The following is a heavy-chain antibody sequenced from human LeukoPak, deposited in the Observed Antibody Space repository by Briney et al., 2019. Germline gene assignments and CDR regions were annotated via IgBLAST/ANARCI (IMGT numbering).Heavy chain of an antibody. V-gene: IGHV3-23*01. CDR1: GFTFSSYS. J-gene: IGHJ4*02. CDR3: AKGGTAMAMYYFKY. D-gene: IGHD5-18*01. CDR2: ISGSGGST. Sequence: PGGSLRLSCAASGFTFSSYSMNWVRQAPGKGLEWVSTISGSGGSTSYADSVKGRFTISRDNSKNNLYLQMNSLRAEDTAVYYCAKGGTAMAMYYFKYWGQGTLVTVST.